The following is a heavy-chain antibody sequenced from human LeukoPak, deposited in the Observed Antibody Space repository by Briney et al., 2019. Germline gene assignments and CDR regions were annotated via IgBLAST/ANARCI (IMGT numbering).Heavy chain of an antibody. J-gene: IGHJ4*02. Sequence: ETLSLTCTVSGGSISSYCWSWIRQPPGQGLEWVGRIKHKADGGTTDYAAPVKGRFTISRDDSKNTLYLQMNSLKIEDAAVYYCTIDKLELRQFDYWGQGTLVTVSS. CDR1: GGSISSYC. CDR3: TIDKLELRQFDY. CDR2: IKHKADGGTT. V-gene: IGHV3-15*01. D-gene: IGHD1-7*01.